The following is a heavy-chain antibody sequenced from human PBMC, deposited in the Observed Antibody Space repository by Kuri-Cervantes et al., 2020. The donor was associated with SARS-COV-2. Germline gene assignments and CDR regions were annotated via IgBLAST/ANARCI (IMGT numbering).Heavy chain of an antibody. V-gene: IGHV4-61*10. D-gene: IGHD6-13*01. CDR1: GRSTSRCSYY. CDR3: ARESIAAAGTSIYYYMDV. J-gene: IGHJ6*03. CDR2: IYTSGCT. Sequence: SETLSLTCTVSGRSTSRCSYYWSWIRQPALKGLEWVGYIYTSGCTNYNPSLKSRVSISADTSKNQFSLKLSSVTAADTAVYYCARESIAAAGTSIYYYMDVWGKGTTVTVSS.